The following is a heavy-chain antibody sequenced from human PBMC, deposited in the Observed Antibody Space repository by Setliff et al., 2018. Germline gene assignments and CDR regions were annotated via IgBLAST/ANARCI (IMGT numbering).Heavy chain of an antibody. CDR2: ISSRSTYI. V-gene: IGHV3-21*06. Sequence: GGSLRLSCVASGFTFNNFAFNWVRQAPGKGLEWVSSISSRSTYIYYADSVKGRFTISRDNANNSLYLQMNSLRAEGTAMYYCARFACNGGSCYLSASDHWGQGALVTVSS. CDR1: GFTFNNFA. J-gene: IGHJ4*02. CDR3: ARFACNGGSCYLSASDH. D-gene: IGHD2-15*01.